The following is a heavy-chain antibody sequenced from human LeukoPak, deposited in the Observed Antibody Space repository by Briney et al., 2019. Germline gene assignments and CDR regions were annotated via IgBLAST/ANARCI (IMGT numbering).Heavy chain of an antibody. D-gene: IGHD1-26*01. CDR3: ARAKYSGSYSYYFDY. J-gene: IGHJ4*02. V-gene: IGHV4-61*02. Sequence: SETLSLTCTVSGGSISSGSYHWSWIRQPAGKGLEWIGRIYTSGSTNYNPSLKSRVTISVDTSKNQFSLKLSSVTAADTAVYYCARAKYSGSYSYYFDYWGQGTLVTVSS. CDR2: IYTSGST. CDR1: GGSISSGSYH.